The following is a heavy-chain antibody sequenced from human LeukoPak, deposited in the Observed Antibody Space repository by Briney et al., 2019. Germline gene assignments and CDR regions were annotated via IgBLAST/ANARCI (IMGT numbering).Heavy chain of an antibody. V-gene: IGHV4-30-4*08. D-gene: IGHD1-14*01. Sequence: SETLSLTCTVSGGSISSGDYYWSWIRQPPGKGLEWIGYIYYSGSTYYNPSLKRRVTISVAPSKTQFSLKLSSVTAADTAVYYCARGFSATTFDYWGQGTLVTVSS. CDR1: GGSISSGDYY. CDR3: ARGFSATTFDY. CDR2: IYYSGST. J-gene: IGHJ4*02.